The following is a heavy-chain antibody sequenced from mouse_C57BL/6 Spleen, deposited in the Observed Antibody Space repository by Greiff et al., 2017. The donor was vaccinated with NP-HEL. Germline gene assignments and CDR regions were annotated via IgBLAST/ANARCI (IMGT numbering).Heavy chain of an antibody. CDR2: LYPGDGDT. CDR1: GYAFSSSW. CDR3: ARSAYYSRWYFDV. J-gene: IGHJ1*03. Sequence: VKLMESGPELVKPGASVKISCKASGYAFSSSWMNWVKQRPGKGLEWIGRLYPGDGDTNYNGKFKGKATLTADKSSSTAYMQLSSLTSEDSAVYFCARSAYYSRWYFDVWGTGTTVTVSS. D-gene: IGHD2-12*01. V-gene: IGHV1-82*01.